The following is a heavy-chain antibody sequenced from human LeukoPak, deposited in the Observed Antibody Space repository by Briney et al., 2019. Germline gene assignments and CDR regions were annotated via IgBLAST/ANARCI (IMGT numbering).Heavy chain of an antibody. V-gene: IGHV3-23*01. J-gene: IGHJ4*02. CDR2: ISAGGATT. CDR1: GFTFSTYA. Sequence: GGSLRLSCAASGFTFSTYAMNWVRQAPGKGLEWVSAISAGGATTYYAYPVKGRFTISRDNSKNTVYLQMNSLRAEDTAVYYCAKTYYDTTYFDCWGQGTLVTASS. CDR3: AKTYYDTTYFDC. D-gene: IGHD3-22*01.